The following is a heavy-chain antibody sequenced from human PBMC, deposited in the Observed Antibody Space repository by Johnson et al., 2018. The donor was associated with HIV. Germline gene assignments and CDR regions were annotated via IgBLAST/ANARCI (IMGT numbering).Heavy chain of an antibody. CDR1: GFTVSSNY. V-gene: IGHV3-66*01. CDR2: IYSGGST. J-gene: IGHJ3*02. Sequence: EVQLVESGGGVVQPGKSLRLSCAASGFTVSSNYMSWVRQATGKGLEWVSVIYSGGSTYYADSVKGRFTISRDNSKNTLYLQMNSLRAEDTAVYYCAREATYYDYVWGSYAFDIWGQGTMVTVSS. D-gene: IGHD3-16*01. CDR3: AREATYYDYVWGSYAFDI.